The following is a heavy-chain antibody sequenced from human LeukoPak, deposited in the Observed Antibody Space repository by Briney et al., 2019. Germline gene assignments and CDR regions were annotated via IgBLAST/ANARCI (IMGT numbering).Heavy chain of an antibody. CDR2: ITSSSSYI. V-gene: IGHV3-21*01. Sequence: GGSLRLSCAASGFTFSSYTMNWVRQAPGKGLEWVSSITSSSSYIYYADSVKGRFIISRDNAKNSLYLQMNSLRAEDTAVYYCAKYGFSYCSGTSCIPHWGQGTLVTVSS. J-gene: IGHJ4*02. CDR1: GFTFSSYT. CDR3: AKYGFSYCSGTSCIPH. D-gene: IGHD2-2*01.